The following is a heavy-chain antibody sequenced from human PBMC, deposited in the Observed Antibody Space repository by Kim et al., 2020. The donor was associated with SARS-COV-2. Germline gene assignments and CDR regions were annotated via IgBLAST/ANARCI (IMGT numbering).Heavy chain of an antibody. Sequence: DSVKGRFTISRDNSKNPLYLQMNSLRAEDTAVYYCARASEYSGYDWGFDYWGQGTLVTVSS. D-gene: IGHD5-12*01. J-gene: IGHJ4*02. V-gene: IGHV3-53*01. CDR3: ARASEYSGYDWGFDY.